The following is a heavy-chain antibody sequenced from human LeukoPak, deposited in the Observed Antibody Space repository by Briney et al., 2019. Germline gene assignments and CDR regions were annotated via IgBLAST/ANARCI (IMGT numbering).Heavy chain of an antibody. V-gene: IGHV4-59*01. Sequence: SETLSLTCTVSGGSISSYYWSWIRQPPGKGLEWIGYIYYSGSTNYNPSLKSRVTISVGTSKTQFSLKLNSVTAADTAVYYCARHCRGSTSCYNYWGQGTLVTVSS. J-gene: IGHJ4*02. CDR3: ARHCRGSTSCYNY. CDR2: IYYSGST. CDR1: GGSISSYY. D-gene: IGHD2-15*01.